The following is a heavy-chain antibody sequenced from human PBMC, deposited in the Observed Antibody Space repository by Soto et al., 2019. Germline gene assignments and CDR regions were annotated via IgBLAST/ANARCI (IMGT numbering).Heavy chain of an antibody. CDR2: VYYTGST. Sequence: SETLSLTCSVSGGSISGSYWGWIRQSPGKGLEWLGYVYYTGSTNYSPSLRSRVSISVDTSKNEFSLRLSSVTAADTAVYFCARSVAVPGAHIDYWGQGTQVTVSS. CDR1: GGSISGSY. CDR3: ARSVAVPGAHIDY. D-gene: IGHD6-19*01. V-gene: IGHV4-59*01. J-gene: IGHJ4*02.